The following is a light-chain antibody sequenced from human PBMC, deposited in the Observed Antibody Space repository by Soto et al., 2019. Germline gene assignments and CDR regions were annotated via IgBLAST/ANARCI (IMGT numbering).Light chain of an antibody. CDR3: SSYAGSNNVV. CDR1: SSDVGGYNY. J-gene: IGLJ2*01. CDR2: EVT. Sequence: QSALSQPPSASGSPGQSVTISCTGTSSDVGGYNYVSWYQQDPGKAPKLIIYEVTKRPSGVPDRFSGSKSGSTASLTVSGLQAEDDSDYYCSSYAGSNNVVFGGGTKLPS. V-gene: IGLV2-8*01.